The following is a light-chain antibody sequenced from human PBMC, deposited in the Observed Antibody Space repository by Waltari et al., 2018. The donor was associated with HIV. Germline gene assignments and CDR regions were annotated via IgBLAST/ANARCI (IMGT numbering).Light chain of an antibody. Sequence: QAGLTQPPSVSKGLRQTATPTCTGNSNTVGTEGAAWLQQHQGHPPNLLTSSTTNRTAVTSAALSAVSSGNVACLTMTERQPECEANYYCSAWDTSRSAWVFGGGTKLTVL. J-gene: IGLJ3*02. V-gene: IGLV10-54*01. CDR3: SAWDTSRSAWV. CDR1: SNTVGTEG. CDR2: STT.